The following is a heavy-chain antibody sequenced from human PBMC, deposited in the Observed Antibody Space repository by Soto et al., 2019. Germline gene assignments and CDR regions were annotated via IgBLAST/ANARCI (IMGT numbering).Heavy chain of an antibody. J-gene: IGHJ4*02. V-gene: IGHV3-23*01. CDR3: AKGVDSSGWYPPDYFDY. Sequence: GGSLRLSCAASGFTFSSYAMSWVRQAPGKGLEWVSAISGSGGSTYYADSVKGRFTISRDNSKNTLYLQMNSLRAEDTAVYYCAKGVDSSGWYPPDYFDYWGQGTLVTVSS. CDR1: GFTFSSYA. CDR2: ISGSGGST. D-gene: IGHD6-19*01.